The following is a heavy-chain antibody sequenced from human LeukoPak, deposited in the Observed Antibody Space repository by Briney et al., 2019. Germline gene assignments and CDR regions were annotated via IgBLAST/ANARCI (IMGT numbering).Heavy chain of an antibody. CDR1: GFTFSSYW. J-gene: IGHJ1*01. Sequence: GGSLRLSSAASGFTFSSYWMHWVRQAPGKGLVWVSRISSEGSRPTSADSVKGRLTISRGNAKNTLYLQMNSLRAEDTAVYYCGRGGKVEQLVLARWGQGAWSPSPQ. V-gene: IGHV3-74*01. CDR2: ISSEGSRP. D-gene: IGHD6-13*01. CDR3: GRGGKVEQLVLAR.